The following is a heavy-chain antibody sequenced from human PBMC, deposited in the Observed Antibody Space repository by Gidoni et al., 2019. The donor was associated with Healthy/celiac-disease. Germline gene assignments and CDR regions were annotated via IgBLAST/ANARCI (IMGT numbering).Heavy chain of an antibody. CDR1: GGSISSSSYY. CDR3: ARSIIRSYFQH. V-gene: IGHV4-39*07. D-gene: IGHD3-3*02. CDR2: IYYSGST. J-gene: IGHJ1*01. Sequence: HLQLQESGPGLVKPSETLSLTCTVSGGSISSSSYYWGWIRQPPGKGLEWIGSIYYSGSTYYNPSLKSRVTISVDTAKNQFSLKLSSVTAADTAVYYCARSIIRSYFQHWGQGTLVTVSS.